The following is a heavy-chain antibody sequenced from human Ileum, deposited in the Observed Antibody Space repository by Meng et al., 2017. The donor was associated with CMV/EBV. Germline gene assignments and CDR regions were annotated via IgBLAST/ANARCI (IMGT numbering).Heavy chain of an antibody. D-gene: IGHD7-27*01. CDR2: IYTSGSS. Sequence: QVQWQEAGPGLGKPSETLSLTCTVSGGSMSSYYWSWIRQPAGKGLEWIGRIYTSGSSNYNSSLKSRVTMSVDTSKNQFSMKLNSVTAADTAVYYCAREGPTDWGRALDYWGQGTLVTVSS. CDR3: AREGPTDWGRALDY. J-gene: IGHJ4*02. V-gene: IGHV4-4*07. CDR1: GGSMSSYY.